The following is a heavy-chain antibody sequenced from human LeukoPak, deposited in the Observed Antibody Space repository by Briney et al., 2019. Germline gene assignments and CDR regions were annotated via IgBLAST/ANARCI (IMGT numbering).Heavy chain of an antibody. Sequence: GGSLRLSCEVSGFRLTTYGTHWVRQAPGKGLEWVSAISGSGGSTYYADSVKGRFTISRDNSKNTLYLQMNSLRAEDTAVYYCAKRGVTGYKEGFDYWGQGTLVTVSS. V-gene: IGHV3-23*01. CDR2: ISGSGGST. CDR1: GFRLTTYG. CDR3: AKRGVTGYKEGFDY. D-gene: IGHD3-9*01. J-gene: IGHJ4*02.